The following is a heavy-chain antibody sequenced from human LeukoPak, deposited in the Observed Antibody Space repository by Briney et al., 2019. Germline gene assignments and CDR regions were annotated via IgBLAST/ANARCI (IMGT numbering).Heavy chain of an antibody. Sequence: GGSLRLSCAASGFTVSSNYMSWVRQAPGKGLEWVSVIYSGGGTYYADSVKGRFTISRGNSKNTLYLQMNSLRAEDTAVYYCARDTTVTYGSGSYYYFDYWGQGTLVTVSS. CDR1: GFTVSSNY. CDR2: IYSGGGT. J-gene: IGHJ4*02. CDR3: ARDTTVTYGSGSYYYFDY. D-gene: IGHD3-10*01. V-gene: IGHV3-66*02.